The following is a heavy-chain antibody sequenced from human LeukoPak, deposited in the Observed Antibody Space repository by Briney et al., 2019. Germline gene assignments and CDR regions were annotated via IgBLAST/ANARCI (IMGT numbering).Heavy chain of an antibody. J-gene: IGHJ5*02. D-gene: IGHD2-15*01. V-gene: IGHV1-2*02. Sequence: ASVKVSCKASGYTFTEHYMHWLRQAPGLVFEWMGSINPNSGDTYYSPEFQGRVTLTRDTSIKTAYMEMNSLKSDDTAVYYCVRDIAPIGSWWFDPWGQGTLIIVSS. CDR2: INPNSGDT. CDR3: VRDIAPIGSWWFDP. CDR1: GYTFTEHY.